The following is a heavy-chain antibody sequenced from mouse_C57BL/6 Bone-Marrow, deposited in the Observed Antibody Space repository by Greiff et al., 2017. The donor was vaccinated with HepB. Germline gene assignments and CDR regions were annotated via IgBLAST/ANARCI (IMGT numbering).Heavy chain of an antibody. V-gene: IGHV3-8*01. Sequence: EVQLQQSGPGLAKPSQTLSLTCSVTGYSITSDYWNWIRKFPGNKLEYMGYISYSGSTYYNPSLKSRISMTRDTSKNQYYLQLNSVTTEDTATYYCARASYYSNEYWYFDVWGTGTTVTVSS. CDR3: ARASYYSNEYWYFDV. J-gene: IGHJ1*03. D-gene: IGHD2-5*01. CDR2: ISYSGST. CDR1: GYSITSDY.